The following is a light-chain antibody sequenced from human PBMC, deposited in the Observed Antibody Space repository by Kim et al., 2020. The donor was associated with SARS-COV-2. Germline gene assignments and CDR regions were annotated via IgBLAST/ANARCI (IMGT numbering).Light chain of an antibody. CDR2: GKN. CDR1: SLRSDY. Sequence: ALGQTVRITCQGDSLRSDYASWYQQKPGQAPVRVIYGKNNRPSGIPDRLSGSSSGNTASLTITGAQAEDEADYYCNSRDSSGNHVVFGGGTKVTVL. V-gene: IGLV3-19*01. CDR3: NSRDSSGNHVV. J-gene: IGLJ2*01.